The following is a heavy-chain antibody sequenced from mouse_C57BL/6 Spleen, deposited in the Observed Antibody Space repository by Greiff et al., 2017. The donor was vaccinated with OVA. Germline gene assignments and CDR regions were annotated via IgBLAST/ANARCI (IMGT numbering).Heavy chain of an antibody. Sequence: QVQLQQPGAELVRPGTSVKLSCKASGYTFTSYWMHWVKQRPGQGLEWIGVIDPSASYTNYNQKFKGKATLTVDTSSSTAYMQLSSLTSEDSAVYYCASYSNVYYFDYWGQGTTLTVSS. CDR2: IDPSASYT. D-gene: IGHD2-5*01. CDR1: GYTFTSYW. J-gene: IGHJ2*01. CDR3: ASYSNVYYFDY. V-gene: IGHV1-59*01.